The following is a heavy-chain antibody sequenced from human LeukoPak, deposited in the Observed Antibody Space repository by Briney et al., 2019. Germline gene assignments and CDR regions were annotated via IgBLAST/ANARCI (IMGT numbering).Heavy chain of an antibody. V-gene: IGHV3-21*01. D-gene: IGHD3-22*01. J-gene: IGHJ4*02. CDR2: ISSSSSYI. Sequence: PGGSLRLSCAASGFTFSSYSMNWVRQAPGKGLEWVSSISSSSSYIYYADSVKGRFTISRDNAKNSLYLQMNSLRAEDTAVYYCARDAVSSGYYYIDYWGQGTLVTVSS. CDR1: GFTFSSYS. CDR3: ARDAVSSGYYYIDY.